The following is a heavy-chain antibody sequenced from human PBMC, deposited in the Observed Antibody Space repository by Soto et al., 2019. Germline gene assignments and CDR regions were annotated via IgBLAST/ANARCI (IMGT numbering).Heavy chain of an antibody. CDR1: GFTFDDYA. J-gene: IGHJ3*01. CDR3: AKDVYSSGWNDAFDL. V-gene: IGHV3-9*01. CDR2: ISWNSGSI. D-gene: IGHD6-19*01. Sequence: EVQLVESGGGLVQPGRSLRLSCAASGFTFDDYAMHWVRQAPWKGLEWVSGISWNSGSIGYADSVKGRFTISRDNAKNSLYLQMNNLRADDTALYYYAKDVYSSGWNDAFDLWGQGTMVTVSS.